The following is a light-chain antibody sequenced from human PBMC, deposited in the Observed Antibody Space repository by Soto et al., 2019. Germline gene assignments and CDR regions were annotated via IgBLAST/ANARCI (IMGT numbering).Light chain of an antibody. J-gene: IGKJ1*01. Sequence: TLLTQSPVTLSVSPGEGATLSCRASEKINSNLAWYQQKPGRAPRLLIYGVSTRAAGVPARLSGSGSGTEFTLTISSLQSEDFAVYYCQQYDKWRTFGQGTKVDIK. CDR2: GVS. CDR1: EKINSN. CDR3: QQYDKWRT. V-gene: IGKV3-15*01.